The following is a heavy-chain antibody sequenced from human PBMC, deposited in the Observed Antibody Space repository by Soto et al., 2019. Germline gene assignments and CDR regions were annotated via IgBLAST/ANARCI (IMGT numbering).Heavy chain of an antibody. CDR3: AGGLTHCISTSCFFDYSYGMDF. V-gene: IGHV1-8*01. J-gene: IGHJ6*04. D-gene: IGHD2-2*01. CDR1: GYTFTSYD. Sequence: QVQLVQSGAEVKKPGASVKVSCKASGYTFTSYDINWVRQATGQGLEWMGWMNPNSGNTGYAQKSQGRFPMTGTTPITTAYMGLSSLRSENPAVYYCAGGLTHCISTSCFFDYSYGMDFGGKGTTVTVSS. CDR2: MNPNSGNT.